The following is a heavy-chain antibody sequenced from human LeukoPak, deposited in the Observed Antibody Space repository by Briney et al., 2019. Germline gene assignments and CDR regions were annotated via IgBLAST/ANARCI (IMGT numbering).Heavy chain of an antibody. CDR2: IHTSGGA. J-gene: IGHJ4*02. D-gene: IGHD3-10*01. V-gene: IGHV4-4*07. CDR3: ATSVRGENDY. Sequence: SETLSLTCTVSGVSISSYYWYWIRQPAGKGLEWIGRIHTSGGANYNPSLKSRVTMSVDTSKNEFSLQLSSVTAADTAVYYCATSVRGENDYCGQGTLVTVSS. CDR1: GVSISSYY.